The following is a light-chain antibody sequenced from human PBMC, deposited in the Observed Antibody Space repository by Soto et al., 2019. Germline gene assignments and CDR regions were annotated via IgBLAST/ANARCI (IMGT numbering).Light chain of an antibody. Sequence: QSALTQPPSASGSPGQSVTISCTATSSDAGYFNSVCWHQQHPGKAPKVIIYELNKRATGVPDRFSGSKSGNTASLTVSGLQAEDEADYYCSSYVGSYKFVFGTGTKLTVL. CDR2: ELN. CDR1: SSDAGYFNS. J-gene: IGLJ1*01. CDR3: SSYVGSYKFV. V-gene: IGLV2-8*01.